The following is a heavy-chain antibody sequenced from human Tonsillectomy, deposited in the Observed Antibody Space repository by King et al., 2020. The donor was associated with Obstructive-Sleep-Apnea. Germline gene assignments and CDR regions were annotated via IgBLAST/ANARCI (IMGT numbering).Heavy chain of an antibody. Sequence: VQLVESGGGLVQPGRSLRLSCTASGFTFGDYAMSWFRQAPGKGLEWVGFIRSKAYGGTTEYAASVKGRFTISRDDSKSIAYLQMNSLKTEDTAVYYCTGRYYYDSSGYSPSGGIAPDAFDIWGQGTMVTVSS. CDR2: IRSKAYGGTT. CDR3: TGRYYYDSSGYSPSGGIAPDAFDI. J-gene: IGHJ3*02. V-gene: IGHV3-49*03. D-gene: IGHD3-22*01. CDR1: GFTFGDYA.